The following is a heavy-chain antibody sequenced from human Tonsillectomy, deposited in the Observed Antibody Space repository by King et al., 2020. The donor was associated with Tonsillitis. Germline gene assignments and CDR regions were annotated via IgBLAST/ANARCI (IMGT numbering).Heavy chain of an antibody. CDR2: TSYDGLNS. CDR1: GFTFSSYS. J-gene: IGHJ3*02. V-gene: IGHV3-30-3*01. Sequence: VRLVESGGGVVQPGTSLRLSCAASGFTFSSYSMHWVRQAPGKGLEWVALTSYDGLNSDYPDSVKGRFTSSRDNSKNSMYLQMNSLRAEDTAVYYCARDLRRVSGVFDMWGQGTMVIVSS. CDR3: ARDLRRVSGVFDM. D-gene: IGHD6-19*01.